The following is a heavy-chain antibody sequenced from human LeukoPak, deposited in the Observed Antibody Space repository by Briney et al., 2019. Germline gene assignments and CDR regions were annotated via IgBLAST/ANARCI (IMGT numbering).Heavy chain of an antibody. D-gene: IGHD3-10*01. CDR2: INPNSGGT. Sequence: ASVKVSCKASGYTFTSYDINWVRHATGQGLEWMGWINPNSGGTQYAQKFQGRITMTSDSSIITVYMELSSLRSDDTAIYYCARDRAFRGGGFHPWGRGTLVTVSS. CDR1: GYTFTSYD. V-gene: IGHV1-2*02. J-gene: IGHJ5*02. CDR3: ARDRAFRGGGFHP.